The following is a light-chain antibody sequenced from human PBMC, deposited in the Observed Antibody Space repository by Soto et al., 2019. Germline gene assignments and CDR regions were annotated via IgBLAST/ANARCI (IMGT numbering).Light chain of an antibody. CDR1: NIGNKR. Sequence: SYELTQPPSVSVAPEKTATITCGGNNIGNKRVHWYRQKPGQAPVLLISYDSDRPSGIPERFSGSNSENTATLTISRVEAGAEADYYCQVWDIMTDNYVFGSGTKVTVL. CDR3: QVWDIMTDNYV. J-gene: IGLJ1*01. V-gene: IGLV3-21*04. CDR2: YDS.